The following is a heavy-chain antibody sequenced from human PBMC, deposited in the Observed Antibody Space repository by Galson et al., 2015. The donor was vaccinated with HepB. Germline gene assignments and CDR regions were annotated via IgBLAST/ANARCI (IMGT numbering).Heavy chain of an antibody. J-gene: IGHJ1*01. D-gene: IGHD2-15*01. CDR3: ASPDCSGGSCYIIGYFQH. CDR2: ISYDGSNK. CDR1: GFTFSSYA. V-gene: IGHV3-30-3*01. Sequence: SLRLSCAAPGFTFSSYAMHWVRQAPGKGLEWVAVISYDGSNKYYADSVKGRFTISRDNSKNTLYLQMNSLRAEDTAVYYCASPDCSGGSCYIIGYFQHWGQGTLVTVSS.